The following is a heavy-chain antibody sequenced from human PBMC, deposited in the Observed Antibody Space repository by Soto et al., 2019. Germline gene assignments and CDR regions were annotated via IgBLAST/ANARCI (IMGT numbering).Heavy chain of an antibody. CDR1: GYTFTGHY. D-gene: IGHD1-26*01. CDR3: ARGGPKWYLQRDYYYGMDV. J-gene: IGHJ6*02. CDR2: INPKSGGT. Sequence: QVQLVQSGAEVIQPGASVKVSCKASGYTFTGHYIHWVRQAPGQGLEWLGRINPKSGGTKNAQKFKAWVTMTRDTSITTAYMELSRLKSDDTAVYYCARGGPKWYLQRDYYYGMDVWGQGTTVTVSS. V-gene: IGHV1-2*04.